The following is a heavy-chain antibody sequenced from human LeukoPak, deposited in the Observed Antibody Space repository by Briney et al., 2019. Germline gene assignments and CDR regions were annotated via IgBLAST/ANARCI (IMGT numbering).Heavy chain of an antibody. D-gene: IGHD2-15*01. Sequence: SGGSLRLSCAASGFTFSSYSMNWVRQAPGKGLEWVSSISSSSSYIYYADSVKGRFTISRDNAKNSLYLQMNSLRAEDTAVYYCARAYCSGGSCYSDRSSRRAYWGQGTLVTVSS. CDR2: ISSSSSYI. CDR3: ARAYCSGGSCYSDRSSRRAY. CDR1: GFTFSSYS. J-gene: IGHJ4*02. V-gene: IGHV3-21*01.